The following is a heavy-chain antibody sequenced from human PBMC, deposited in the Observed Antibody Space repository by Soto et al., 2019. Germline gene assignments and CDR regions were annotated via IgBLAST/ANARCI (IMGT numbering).Heavy chain of an antibody. D-gene: IGHD5-18*01. CDR3: ARVPVHTALGIIAY. J-gene: IGHJ4*02. CDR1: GGSISSYY. CDR2: IYYSGST. V-gene: IGHV4-59*01. Sequence: SETLSLTCTVSGGSISSYYWSWIRQPPGKGLEWIGYIYYSGSTNYNPSLKSRVTISVDTSKNQFSLKLSSVTAADTAVYYCARVPVHTALGIIAYWGKGTLVPVSS.